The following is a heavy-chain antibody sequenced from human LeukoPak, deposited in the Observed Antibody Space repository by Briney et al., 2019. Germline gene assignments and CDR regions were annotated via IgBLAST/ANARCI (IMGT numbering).Heavy chain of an antibody. D-gene: IGHD3-9*01. Sequence: GGSLRLSCTASGFTFGEYAMSWVRQAPGKGLEWVGLIRSKAYGGTTEYAASVKGRFTISRDDSKSIAYLQMNSLKTEDTAVYYCTGTAFYYDILTGYSAGAAFDIWGQGTMVTVSS. CDR3: TGTAFYYDILTGYSAGAAFDI. J-gene: IGHJ3*02. CDR1: GFTFGEYA. CDR2: IRSKAYGGTT. V-gene: IGHV3-49*04.